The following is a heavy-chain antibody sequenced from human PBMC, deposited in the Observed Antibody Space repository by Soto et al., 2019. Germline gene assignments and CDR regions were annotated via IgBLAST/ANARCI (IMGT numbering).Heavy chain of an antibody. J-gene: IGHJ3*02. CDR2: ISYDGSNK. D-gene: IGHD3-22*01. CDR3: AKDGIVVVIWDAFDI. CDR1: GFTFSSYG. Sequence: QVQLVESGGGVVQPGRSLRLSCAASGFTFSSYGMHWVRQAPGKGLEWVAVISYDGSNKYYADSVKGRLTISRDNSKNTLYLQMNSLRAEDTAVYYCAKDGIVVVIWDAFDIWGQGTMVTVSS. V-gene: IGHV3-30*18.